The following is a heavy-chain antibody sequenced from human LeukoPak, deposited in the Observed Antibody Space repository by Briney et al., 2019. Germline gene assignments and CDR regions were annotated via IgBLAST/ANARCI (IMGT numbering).Heavy chain of an antibody. CDR1: GFTFSSYG. CDR2: IWYDGSNK. D-gene: IGHD3-22*01. J-gene: IGHJ4*02. V-gene: IGHV3-33*06. Sequence: GGSLRLSCAASGFTFSSYGMHWVRQAPGKGLEWVAVIWYDGSNKYYADSVKGRFTISRDNSKNTLYLQMNSLRAEDTAVYYCAKWSGYYDSSGYYYSGGFDYWGQGTLVTVSS. CDR3: AKWSGYYDSSGYYYSGGFDY.